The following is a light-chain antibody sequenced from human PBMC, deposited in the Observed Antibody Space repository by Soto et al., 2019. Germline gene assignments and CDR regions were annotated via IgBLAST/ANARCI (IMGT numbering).Light chain of an antibody. Sequence: EIGLTQSPDTLSLSPGERATLSCRASQSVSSNSLAWYQQKPGQAPRLLIYGASSRATGIPDRFSGSGSGTDFTLTLSRLEHEDFAVYYCQLYGRSTMYTFGQGTRLEIK. V-gene: IGKV3-20*01. CDR3: QLYGRSTMYT. J-gene: IGKJ2*01. CDR1: QSVSSNS. CDR2: GAS.